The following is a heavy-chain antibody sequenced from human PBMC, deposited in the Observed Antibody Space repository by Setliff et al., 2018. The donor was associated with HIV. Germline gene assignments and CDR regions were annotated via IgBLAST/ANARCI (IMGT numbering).Heavy chain of an antibody. CDR1: GFTFSNYA. J-gene: IGHJ6*03. V-gene: IGHV3-23*01. CDR2: ISGSGIST. CDR3: AKSGYCGSSTCRNYLYYMDV. D-gene: IGHD2-2*01. Sequence: LRLSCAASGFTFSNYAMRWVRQAPGKGLAWVSGISGSGISTYNADSVKGRFTISRDNSNNTLYLQMNSLRAEDTAVYYCAKSGYCGSSTCRNYLYYMDVWGKGTTVTVSS.